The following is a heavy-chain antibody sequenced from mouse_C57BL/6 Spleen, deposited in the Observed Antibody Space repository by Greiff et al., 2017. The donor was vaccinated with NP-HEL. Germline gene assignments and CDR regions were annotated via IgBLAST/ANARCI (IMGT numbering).Heavy chain of an antibody. J-gene: IGHJ3*01. CDR2: INYDGSST. CDR1: GFTFSDYY. Sequence: EVKLVESEGGLVQPGSSMKLSCTASGFTFSDYYMAWVRQVPEKGLEWVANINYDGSSTYYLDSLKSRFIISRDNAKNILYLQMSSLKSEDTATYYCARDDEEMFAYWGQGTLVTVSA. CDR3: ARDDEEMFAY. V-gene: IGHV5-16*01.